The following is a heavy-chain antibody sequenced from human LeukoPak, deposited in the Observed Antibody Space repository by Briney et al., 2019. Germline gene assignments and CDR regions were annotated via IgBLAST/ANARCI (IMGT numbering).Heavy chain of an antibody. CDR1: GGSISSYY. CDR3: ARQYSSGWDYFDY. V-gene: IGHV4-59*08. D-gene: IGHD6-19*01. Sequence: PSETLSLTCTVSGGSISSYYWSWIRQPPGKGLEWIGYIYYSGGTNYNPSLKSRVIISVDTSKNQFSLKLSSVTAADTAVYYCARQYSSGWDYFDYWGQGTLVTVSS. CDR2: IYYSGGT. J-gene: IGHJ4*02.